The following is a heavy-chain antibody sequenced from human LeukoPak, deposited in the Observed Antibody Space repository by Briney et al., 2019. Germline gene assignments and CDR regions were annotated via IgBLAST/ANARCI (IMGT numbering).Heavy chain of an antibody. Sequence: PSETLSLTCTVSGGSISSGSYYWGWIRQPPGKGLEWIGSIYYSGSTYYNPSLKSRVTISVDTSKNQFSLKLSSVTAADTAVYYCARTCSGGSCLYAFDIWGQGTMVTVSS. J-gene: IGHJ3*02. V-gene: IGHV4-39*01. CDR3: ARTCSGGSCLYAFDI. CDR1: GGSISSGSYY. CDR2: IYYSGST. D-gene: IGHD2-15*01.